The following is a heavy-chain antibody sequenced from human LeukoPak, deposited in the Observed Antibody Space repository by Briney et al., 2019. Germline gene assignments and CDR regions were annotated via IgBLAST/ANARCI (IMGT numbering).Heavy chain of an antibody. V-gene: IGHV4-34*01. CDR1: GGSISSYY. Sequence: SETLSLTCTVSGGSISSYYWSWIRQPPGKGLEWIGEINHSGSTNYNPSLKSRVTMSVDTSKNKFSLKLSSVTAADTAVYYCAELGITMIGGVWGKGTTVTISS. CDR2: INHSGST. CDR3: AELGITMIGGV. D-gene: IGHD3-10*02. J-gene: IGHJ6*04.